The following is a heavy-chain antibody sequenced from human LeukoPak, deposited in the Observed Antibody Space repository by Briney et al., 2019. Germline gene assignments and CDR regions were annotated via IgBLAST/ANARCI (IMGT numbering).Heavy chain of an antibody. CDR1: GYSFDRYG. Sequence: GASVKVSCKASGYSFDRYGISWVRQAPGQGLEWLGWIGAFNGNTNYAQNLQGRVTMTADTSTTTAYMELRSLSSDDTAAYYCARDFLSYDGSENHFEDTFDIWGQGTMVTVSS. CDR3: ARDFLSYDGSENHFEDTFDI. J-gene: IGHJ3*02. V-gene: IGHV1-18*01. D-gene: IGHD3-22*01. CDR2: IGAFNGNT.